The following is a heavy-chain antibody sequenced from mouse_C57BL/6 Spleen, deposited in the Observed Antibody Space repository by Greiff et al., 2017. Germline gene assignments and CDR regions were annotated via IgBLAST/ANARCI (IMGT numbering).Heavy chain of an antibody. CDR3: VRAYGYFDV. CDR1: GFSFNTYA. CDR2: IRSKSNNYAT. V-gene: IGHV10-1*01. Sequence: EVKLVDSGGGLVQPKGSLKLSCAASGFSFNTYAMNWVRQAPGKGLEWVARIRSKSNNYATYYADSVKDRFTISRDDSESMLYLQMNNLKTEDTAMYYCVRAYGYFDVWGTGTTVTVSS. J-gene: IGHJ1*03.